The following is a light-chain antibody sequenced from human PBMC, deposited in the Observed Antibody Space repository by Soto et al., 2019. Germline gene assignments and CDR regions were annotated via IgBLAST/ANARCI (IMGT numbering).Light chain of an antibody. CDR1: QSVSSN. V-gene: IGKV3-15*01. CDR3: QQYNNWPPFT. J-gene: IGKJ3*01. CDR2: GAS. Sequence: EMVMTQSPATLSVSPGERATLSCRASQSVSSNLAWYQHKPGQAPRLLIYGASTRATGIPARFSGSGSGTEFTLTISSLQSEDFALYHCQQYNNWPPFTFGPGTKVDIK.